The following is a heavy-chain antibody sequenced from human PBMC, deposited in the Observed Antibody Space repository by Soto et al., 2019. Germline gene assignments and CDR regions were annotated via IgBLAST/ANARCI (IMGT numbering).Heavy chain of an antibody. Sequence: QVQLQESGPGLVKPSETLSLTCTVSGGSISSYYWSWIRQPAGKGLEWIGRIYTSGSTNYNPSLKSRVTMSVDTSKNQFALKLSSVTAADTAVYYCARVRYDSSGYYYFDYWGQGTLVTVSS. CDR2: IYTSGST. J-gene: IGHJ4*02. CDR1: GGSISSYY. CDR3: ARVRYDSSGYYYFDY. D-gene: IGHD3-22*01. V-gene: IGHV4-4*07.